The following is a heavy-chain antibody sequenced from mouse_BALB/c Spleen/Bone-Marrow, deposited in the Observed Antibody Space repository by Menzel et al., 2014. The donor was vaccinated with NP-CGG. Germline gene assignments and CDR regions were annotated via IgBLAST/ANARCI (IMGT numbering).Heavy chain of an antibody. J-gene: IGHJ4*01. CDR1: GFNIKDTY. Sequence: EVQLQQSGAELVKPGASVKLSCTASGFNIKDTYMHWVKQRPEQGLEWIGRIDPANGNTKYDPKFQGKATITADTSSNTAYLQLSSLTPEDTAVYYCARWEYYAMDYWGQGTSVTVSS. D-gene: IGHD4-1*01. CDR3: ARWEYYAMDY. CDR2: IDPANGNT. V-gene: IGHV14-3*02.